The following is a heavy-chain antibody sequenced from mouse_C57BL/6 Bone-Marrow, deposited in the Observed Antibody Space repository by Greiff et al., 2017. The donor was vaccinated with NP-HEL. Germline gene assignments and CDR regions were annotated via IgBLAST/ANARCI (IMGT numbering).Heavy chain of an antibody. J-gene: IGHJ2*01. CDR2: IYPGDGDT. Sequence: QVQLQQPGAELVKPGASVKISCKASGYAFSSYWMNWVKQRPGKGLEWIGQIYPGDGDTNYNGKFKGKATLTADKSSSTAYMQLSSLTSEDSAVYFCARECGRYSNYDWGQGTTLTVSS. CDR3: ARECGRYSNYD. V-gene: IGHV1-80*01. D-gene: IGHD2-5*01. CDR1: GYAFSSYW.